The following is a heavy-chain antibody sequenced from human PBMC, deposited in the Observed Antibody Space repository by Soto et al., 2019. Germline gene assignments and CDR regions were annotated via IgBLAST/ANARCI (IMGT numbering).Heavy chain of an antibody. D-gene: IGHD6-19*01. Sequence: QVQLVESGGGLVKPGGSLRLSCAASGFTFSDYYMSWIRQAPGKGLEWVSYISSSGSTIYYADSVKGRFTISRDNTKNSLSMQMHSLRAEDTYVYYCARSPAVAGLHGDFDIWGQGTMVTVSS. J-gene: IGHJ3*02. CDR2: ISSSGSTI. CDR1: GFTFSDYY. V-gene: IGHV3-11*01. CDR3: ARSPAVAGLHGDFDI.